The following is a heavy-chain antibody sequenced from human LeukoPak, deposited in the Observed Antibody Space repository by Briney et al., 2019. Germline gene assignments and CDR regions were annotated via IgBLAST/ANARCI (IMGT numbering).Heavy chain of an antibody. CDR3: AKDGTGSYLYYFDY. CDR2: ISGSGGST. J-gene: IGHJ4*02. D-gene: IGHD3-10*01. Sequence: PGGSLRLSCAASGFTVSSNYMSWVRQAPGKGLEWVSAISGSGGSTYYADSVKGRFTISRDNSKNTLYLQMNSLRAEDTAVYYCAKDGTGSYLYYFDYWGQGTLVTVSS. CDR1: GFTVSSNY. V-gene: IGHV3-23*01.